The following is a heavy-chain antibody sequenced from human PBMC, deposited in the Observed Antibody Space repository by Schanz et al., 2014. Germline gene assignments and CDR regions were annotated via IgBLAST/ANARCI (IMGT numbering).Heavy chain of an antibody. V-gene: IGHV1-18*04. Sequence: VQLVQSGAEVKKPGASVKVSCKASGYTFVSYSMHWVRQAPGQGLEWMAWISPYNGNTNYAQKLQGRVTMTADTSTDTAYMELRSRRSDDTAVYYCAGDQSASTNTVEVRDFDDWGQGSLVTVSS. J-gene: IGHJ4*02. CDR3: AGDQSASTNTVEVRDFDD. D-gene: IGHD2-2*01. CDR1: GYTFVSYS. CDR2: ISPYNGNT.